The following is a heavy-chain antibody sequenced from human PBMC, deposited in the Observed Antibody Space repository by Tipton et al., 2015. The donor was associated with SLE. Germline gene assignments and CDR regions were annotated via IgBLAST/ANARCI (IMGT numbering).Heavy chain of an antibody. D-gene: IGHD4-17*01. Sequence: QSGAEVKKPGASVKVSCKASGYTFTSYGISWVRQAPGQGLEWMGWISAYNGNTNYAQKLQGRVTMTTDTSTSTAYKELRSLRSDDRDVYYCARGGERVTTVYSYNWFDPWGQGTLDTVSS. V-gene: IGHV1-18*01. CDR3: ARGGERVTTVYSYNWFDP. CDR2: ISAYNGNT. CDR1: GYTFTSYG. J-gene: IGHJ5*02.